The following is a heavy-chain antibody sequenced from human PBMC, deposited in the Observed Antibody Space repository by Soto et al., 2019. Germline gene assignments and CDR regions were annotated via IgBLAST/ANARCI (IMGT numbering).Heavy chain of an antibody. CDR3: TRAGTYYYGSGSPYYYGMDV. J-gene: IGHJ6*02. CDR2: LSGYNGNT. CDR1: GYTFTSYG. D-gene: IGHD3-10*01. Sequence: QVQLVQSGAEVKKPGASVKVSCKASGYTFTSYGVSWVRQAPGQGLEWMGWLSGYNGNTNYAQKLQGRVTMTTDTSTSTAYMELRSLRSDDTAVYYCTRAGTYYYGSGSPYYYGMDVWGQGITVTVSS. V-gene: IGHV1-18*04.